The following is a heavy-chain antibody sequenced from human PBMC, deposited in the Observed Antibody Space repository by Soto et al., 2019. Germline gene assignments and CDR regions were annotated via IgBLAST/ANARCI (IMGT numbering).Heavy chain of an antibody. CDR3: TRGVHYDSSGYYYFY. Sequence: VASVKVSCKASGGTFSSYAIDWVRQAPGQGLEWMGGIIPIFGTAKYAQKFQGRITITADESTSTAYMELRSLRSEDTAVYYCTRGVHYDSSGYYYFYWGQGTLVTVSS. J-gene: IGHJ4*02. D-gene: IGHD3-22*01. CDR1: GGTFSSYA. V-gene: IGHV1-69*13. CDR2: IIPIFGTA.